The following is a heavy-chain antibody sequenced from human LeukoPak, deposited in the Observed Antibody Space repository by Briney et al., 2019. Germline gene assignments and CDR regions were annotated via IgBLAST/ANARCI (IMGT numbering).Heavy chain of an antibody. J-gene: IGHJ6*03. Sequence: SETLSLTCTVSGGSISSSSYYWGWIRQPPGKVLEWIGSIYYSGSTYYNPSLKSRVTISVDTSKNQFSLKLSSVTAADTTVYYCITTSYYYYYMDVWGKGTTVTVSS. CDR1: GGSISSSSYY. CDR3: ITTSYYYYYMDV. D-gene: IGHD1-14*01. V-gene: IGHV4-39*01. CDR2: IYYSGST.